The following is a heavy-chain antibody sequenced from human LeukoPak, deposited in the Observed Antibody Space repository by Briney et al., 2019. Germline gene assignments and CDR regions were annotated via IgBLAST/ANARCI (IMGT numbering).Heavy chain of an antibody. J-gene: IGHJ3*02. CDR1: GFTFTSHS. D-gene: IGHD6-25*01. Sequence: PGGSLRLSCAASGFTFTSHSMNWVRQAPGKGLEWVSSIGSRSTSIYYADSVKGRFTISRDNAKNSLYLQMHSLRAEDTAVYYCARESSESFDIWGQGTMVTVSS. CDR2: IGSRSTSI. CDR3: ARESSESFDI. V-gene: IGHV3-21*01.